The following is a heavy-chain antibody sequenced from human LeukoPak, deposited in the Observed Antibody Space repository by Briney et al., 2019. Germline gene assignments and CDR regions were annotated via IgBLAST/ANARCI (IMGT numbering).Heavy chain of an antibody. V-gene: IGHV4-59*01. CDR1: GGSISRYY. D-gene: IGHD5-12*01. CDR2: IYYSGST. J-gene: IGHJ4*02. Sequence: PSETLSLTCTVSGGSISRYYWSWIRQPPGKGLGWIGYIYYSGSTNYNPSLKSRVTISVDTSKNQFSLKLTSVTAADTAVYYCARGSTSVATIPGDYWGQGTLVTVSS. CDR3: ARGSTSVATIPGDY.